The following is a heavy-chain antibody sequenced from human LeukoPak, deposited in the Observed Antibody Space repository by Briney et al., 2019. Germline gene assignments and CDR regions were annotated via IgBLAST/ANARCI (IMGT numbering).Heavy chain of an antibody. CDR2: IYYSGST. V-gene: IGHV4-31*03. Sequence: PSETLSLTCTVSGGSISSGGYYWSWIRQHPGKGLEWIGYIYYSGSTYYNPSLKSRITISVDTSKNQFSLKLSSVTAADTAVYYCARDYGGWSYDYWGQGTLVAVSS. CDR1: GGSISSGGYY. CDR3: ARDYGGWSYDY. D-gene: IGHD6-19*01. J-gene: IGHJ4*02.